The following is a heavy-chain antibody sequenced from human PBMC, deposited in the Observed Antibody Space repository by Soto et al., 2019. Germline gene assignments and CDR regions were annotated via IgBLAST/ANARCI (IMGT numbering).Heavy chain of an antibody. CDR1: GGTFSSYA. Sequence: QVQLVQSGAEVKKPGSSVKVSCKASGGTFSSYAISWVRQAPGQGLEWMGGIIPIFGTANYAQKFQGRVTITADESTSTAYMELSSLRSEDTAVYYCARVGANYYDSSGYYYFHYWGQGTLVTVSS. V-gene: IGHV1-69*01. CDR3: ARVGANYYDSSGYYYFHY. D-gene: IGHD3-22*01. CDR2: IIPIFGTA. J-gene: IGHJ4*02.